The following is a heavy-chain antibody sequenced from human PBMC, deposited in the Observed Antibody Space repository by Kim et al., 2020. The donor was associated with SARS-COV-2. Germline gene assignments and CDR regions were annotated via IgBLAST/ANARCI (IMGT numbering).Heavy chain of an antibody. J-gene: IGHJ6*02. CDR1: GGTFSSYA. CDR3: ARDRGLVEMAPLAFRGRTDYYYGMDV. Sequence: SVKVSCKASGGTFSSYAISWVRQAPGQGLEWMGGIIPIFGTANYAQKFQGRVTITADESTSTAYMELSSLRSEDTAVYYCARDRGLVEMAPLAFRGRTDYYYGMDVWGQGTTVTVSS. D-gene: IGHD3-10*01. V-gene: IGHV1-69*13. CDR2: IIPIFGTA.